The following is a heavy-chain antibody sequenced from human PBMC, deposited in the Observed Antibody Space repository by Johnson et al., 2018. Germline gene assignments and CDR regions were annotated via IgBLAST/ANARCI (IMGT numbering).Heavy chain of an antibody. CDR2: ISYAGSNK. D-gene: IGHD4-17*01. CDR3: ARDFTTVYYYYYYMDV. Sequence: QVQLVQSGGGVVQPGRSLRLSCAASGFTFSSYAMHWVRQAPGKGLEWGAVISYAGSNKYYADSVKGRFTISRDNPKNTLYLQMNSLRAEDTAVYYCARDFTTVYYYYYYMDVWGKGTTVTVSS. V-gene: IGHV3-30-3*01. CDR1: GFTFSSYA. J-gene: IGHJ6*03.